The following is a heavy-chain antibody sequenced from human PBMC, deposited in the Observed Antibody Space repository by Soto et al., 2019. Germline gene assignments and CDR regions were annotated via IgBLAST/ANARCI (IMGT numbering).Heavy chain of an antibody. Sequence: ETLSLTCTVSGGSISSYYWSWIRQPPGKGLEWIGYIYYSGSTNYNPSLKSRVTISVDTSKNQFSLKLSSVTAADTAVYYCARDRGPYSSSWYGAYYYYGMDVWGQGTTVTVSS. V-gene: IGHV4-59*01. CDR1: GGSISSYY. CDR3: ARDRGPYSSSWYGAYYYYGMDV. J-gene: IGHJ6*02. CDR2: IYYSGST. D-gene: IGHD6-13*01.